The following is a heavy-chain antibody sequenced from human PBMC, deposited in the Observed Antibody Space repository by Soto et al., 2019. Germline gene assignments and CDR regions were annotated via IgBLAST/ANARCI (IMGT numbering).Heavy chain of an antibody. CDR2: ISGSGDTA. D-gene: IGHD3-22*01. Sequence: EVQLLESGGALVQPGGSLRLSCAASGFPFSAYVMTWVRRAPGRGLEWISAISGSGDTAYYAESVKGRFTISRDNSRNTLYLKMNNLTVEDTAVYSCAKARFDSRGTFFRVGFYDVWGRGTLVTVST. CDR3: AKARFDSRGTFFRVGFYDV. J-gene: IGHJ4*02. CDR1: GFPFSAYV. V-gene: IGHV3-23*01.